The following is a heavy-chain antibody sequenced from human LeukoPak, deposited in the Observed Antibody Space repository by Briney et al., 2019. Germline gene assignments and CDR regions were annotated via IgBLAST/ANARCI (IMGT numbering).Heavy chain of an antibody. CDR1: ADAFTNCC. Sequence: ASVKISCTASADAFTNCCLHWVRQPPRHGLQYLGIVDPSVAAPTYAQRFQGRVTMTRDTSTRTIYMELRSLQPEDTAVYYCAGSQIRFLQWDYWGQGTVVTVSS. D-gene: IGHD3-3*01. CDR2: VDPSVAAP. J-gene: IGHJ4*02. CDR3: AGSQIRFLQWDY. V-gene: IGHV1-46*01.